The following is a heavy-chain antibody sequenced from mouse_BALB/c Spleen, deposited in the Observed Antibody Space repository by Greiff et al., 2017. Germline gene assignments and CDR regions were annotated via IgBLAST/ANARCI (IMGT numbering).Heavy chain of an antibody. CDR2: ISSGGST. D-gene: IGHD2-14*01. J-gene: IGHJ3*01. V-gene: IGHV5-6-5*01. Sequence: EVQLVESGGGLVKPGGSLKLSCAASGFTFSSYAMSWVRQTPEKRLEWVASISSGGSTYYPDSVKGRFTISRDNARNILYLQMSSLRSEDTAMYYCARGSYWYDVRFAYWGQGTLVTVSA. CDR3: ARGSYWYDVRFAY. CDR1: GFTFSSYA.